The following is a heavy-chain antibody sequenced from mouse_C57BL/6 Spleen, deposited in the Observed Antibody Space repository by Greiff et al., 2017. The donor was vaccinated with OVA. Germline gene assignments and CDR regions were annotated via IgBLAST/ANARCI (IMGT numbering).Heavy chain of an antibody. J-gene: IGHJ2*01. D-gene: IGHD1-2*01. CDR3: TRGCITTAQGFDY. CDR2: IDPSDSET. V-gene: IGHV1-52*01. CDR1: GYTFTSYW. Sequence: VQLQQPGAELVRPGSSVKLSCKASGYTFTSYWMHWVKQRPIQGLEWIGNIDPSDSETHYNQKFKDKATLTVDKSSTTAYMQLSILTSEDSAVYCGTRGCITTAQGFDYWGQGTTLTVSS.